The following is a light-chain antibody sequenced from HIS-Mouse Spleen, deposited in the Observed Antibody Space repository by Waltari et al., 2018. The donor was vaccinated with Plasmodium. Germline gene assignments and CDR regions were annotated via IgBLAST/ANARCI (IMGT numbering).Light chain of an antibody. CDR3: QQNYNTWT. J-gene: IGKJ1*01. CDR2: AAS. Sequence: DIQMTQSPSSLSASVGDRVTITCRASQSISSYLNWYQQKPEKAPKLLIYAASSLQSGVPSRFSGSGSGTDFTLTISSLQPEDFATYYCQQNYNTWTFGQGTKVEIK. V-gene: IGKV1-39*01. CDR1: QSISSY.